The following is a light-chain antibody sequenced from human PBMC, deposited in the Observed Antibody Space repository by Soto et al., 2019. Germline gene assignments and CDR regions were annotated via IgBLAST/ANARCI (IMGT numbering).Light chain of an antibody. V-gene: IGLV2-8*01. J-gene: IGLJ1*01. CDR3: SSYAGSNNLDV. CDR2: EVS. Sequence: QSALTQPPSASGSPGQSVTISCTGTSSDVGGYNYVSWYQQHPGKAPKLMIYEVSKRPSGVPDRFSGSKSGNTASLTVSGLQAEVEADYYCSSYAGSNNLDVFGTGTKLTVL. CDR1: SSDVGGYNY.